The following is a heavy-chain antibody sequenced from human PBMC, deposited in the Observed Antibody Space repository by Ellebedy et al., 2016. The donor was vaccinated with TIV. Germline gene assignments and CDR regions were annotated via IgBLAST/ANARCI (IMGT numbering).Heavy chain of an antibody. D-gene: IGHD1/OR15-1a*01. CDR1: GFTFDNYA. CDR3: ASGAGWEQDS. V-gene: IGHV3-9*01. J-gene: IGHJ4*02. CDR2: ISWNSGHI. Sequence: SLKTSXAASGFTFDNYAMHWVRHTAVKGLEWVSGISWNSGHIAYVDSVKGRFTISRDNARNLLYLQMNSLRAEDTAVYYCASGAGWEQDSWGQGTLVIVSS.